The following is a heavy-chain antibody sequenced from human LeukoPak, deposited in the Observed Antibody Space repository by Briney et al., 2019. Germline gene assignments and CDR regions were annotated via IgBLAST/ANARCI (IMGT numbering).Heavy chain of an antibody. CDR3: RGGPLPTRSYCSGGSCYEVRAFDI. CDR2: IIPIFGTA. CDR1: GGTLSSYA. J-gene: IGHJ3*02. Sequence: SVKVSCKASGGTLSSYAISWVRQAPGQGLEWMGGIIPIFGTANYAQKFQGRVTITADESTSTAYMELSSLRSEDTAVYYCRGGPLPTRSYCSGGSCYEVRAFDIWGQGTMVTVSS. D-gene: IGHD2-15*01. V-gene: IGHV1-69*13.